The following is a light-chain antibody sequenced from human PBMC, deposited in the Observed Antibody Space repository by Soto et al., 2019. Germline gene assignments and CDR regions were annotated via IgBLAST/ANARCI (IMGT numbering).Light chain of an antibody. Sequence: QSVLTQPASVSGSPGQSITISCTGTSSDVGGYKYVSWHQLHPGKAPKLIIYEVSNRPSGVYNRFSGSKSGNTASLTISGLQAEDEADYYCSSYSRSTAYVFGTGTKVTVL. CDR1: SSDVGGYKY. CDR2: EVS. J-gene: IGLJ1*01. CDR3: SSYSRSTAYV. V-gene: IGLV2-14*01.